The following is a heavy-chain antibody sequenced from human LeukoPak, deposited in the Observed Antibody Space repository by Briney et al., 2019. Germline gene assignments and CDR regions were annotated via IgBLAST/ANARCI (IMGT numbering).Heavy chain of an antibody. J-gene: IGHJ5*02. Sequence: SETLSLTCTVSGGTIGSINYYWAWIRQPPGKGLEWIGFIYYSGGTYYNPSLKSRVTLSTGTSETQFSLRLTSVTAADTAVYYCARQQRYYYGSGPQLLSWFDPWGQGTLVTVSS. CDR3: ARQQRYYYGSGPQLLSWFDP. CDR1: GGTIGSINYY. V-gene: IGHV4-39*01. CDR2: IYYSGGT. D-gene: IGHD3-10*01.